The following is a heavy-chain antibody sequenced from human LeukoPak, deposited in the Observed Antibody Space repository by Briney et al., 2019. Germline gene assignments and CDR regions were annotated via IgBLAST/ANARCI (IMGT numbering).Heavy chain of an antibody. CDR3: ATPTGNYAFDI. V-gene: IGHV3-11*01. D-gene: IGHD1-1*01. J-gene: IGHJ3*02. CDR1: RFAFDEHG. Sequence: GGSLRLSCTASRFAFDEHGMTWVRQVPGKGLEWVSYISSSGSTIYYADSVKGRFTISRDNAKNSLYLQTNSLRAEDTAVYYCATPTGNYAFDIWGQGTMVTVSS. CDR2: ISSSGSTI.